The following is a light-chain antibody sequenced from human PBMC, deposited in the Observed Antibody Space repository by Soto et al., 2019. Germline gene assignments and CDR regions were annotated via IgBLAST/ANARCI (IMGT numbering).Light chain of an antibody. CDR1: SSNIGSNT. CDR3: ATWDDSLNGL. J-gene: IGLJ3*02. V-gene: IGLV1-44*01. CDR2: SNN. Sequence: QSVLTQPPSASGTPGQRVTISCSGSSSNIGSNTVSWYQQLPGTAPKLLIYSNNQRPSGVADRFSGSKSGTSASLAISGLRSEDEADYYCATWDDSLNGLFGGGTKLTVL.